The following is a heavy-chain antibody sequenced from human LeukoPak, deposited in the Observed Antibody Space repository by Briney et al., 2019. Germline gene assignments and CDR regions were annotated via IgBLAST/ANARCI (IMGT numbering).Heavy chain of an antibody. CDR1: GYTFTSYY. V-gene: IGHV1-46*01. Sequence: ASVKVSCKASGYTFTSYYMHWVRQAPGQGLEWMGIINPSGGSTSYAQKFQGRVTMTRDTSTSTVYMELSSLRSEDTAVYYCARVRSIAAAGIEKTYYYYGMDVWGQGTTVTVSS. CDR3: ARVRSIAAAGIEKTYYYYGMDV. CDR2: INPSGGST. D-gene: IGHD6-13*01. J-gene: IGHJ6*02.